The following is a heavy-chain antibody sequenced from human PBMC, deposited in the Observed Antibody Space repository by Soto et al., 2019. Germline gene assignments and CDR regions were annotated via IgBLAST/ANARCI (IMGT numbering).Heavy chain of an antibody. CDR1: GFTFSSYG. Sequence: PGGSLRLSCAASGFTFSSYGMHWVRQAPGKGLEWVAVIWYDGSNKYYADSVKGRFTISRDNSKNTLYLQMNSLRAEDTAVYYWAREDIVNYYYGMDVWAQGTTVTVSS. V-gene: IGHV3-33*01. J-gene: IGHJ6*02. D-gene: IGHD2-15*01. CDR3: AREDIVNYYYGMDV. CDR2: IWYDGSNK.